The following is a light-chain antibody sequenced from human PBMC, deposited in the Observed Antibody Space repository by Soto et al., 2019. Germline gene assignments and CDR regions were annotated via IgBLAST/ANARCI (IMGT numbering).Light chain of an antibody. CDR3: SSYAGRNNLV. J-gene: IGLJ2*01. CDR2: EVS. CDR1: SSDVGGYNY. V-gene: IGLV2-8*01. Sequence: QSALTQPPSASGSPGQSVTLSCTGTSSDVGGYNYVSWYQQHPGNAPKLMIYEVSKRPSGVPGRFSGSKSGNTASLTVSGLQAEDEADYYCSSYAGRNNLVFGGGTKLPV.